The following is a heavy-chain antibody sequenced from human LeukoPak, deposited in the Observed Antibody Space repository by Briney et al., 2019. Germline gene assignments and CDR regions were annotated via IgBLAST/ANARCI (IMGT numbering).Heavy chain of an antibody. D-gene: IGHD1-1*01. J-gene: IGHJ4*02. Sequence: PGGSLRLSCAASGFTFSSYEMNWVRQAPGKGLEWGSYLSNSGNTIFYADSVKGRFTISRDNGKNSLYLQMNSLRAEDTAVYYCARVFSNPTGNDYWGQATLVTVSS. CDR2: LSNSGNTI. CDR3: ARVFSNPTGNDY. V-gene: IGHV3-48*03. CDR1: GFTFSSYE.